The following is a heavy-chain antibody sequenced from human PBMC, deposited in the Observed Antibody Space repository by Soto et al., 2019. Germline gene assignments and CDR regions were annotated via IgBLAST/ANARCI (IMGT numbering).Heavy chain of an antibody. CDR2: ISYDGSNK. V-gene: IGHV3-30-3*01. Sequence: GGSLRLSCAASGFTFSSYAMHWVRQSPGKGLEWVAVISYDGSNKYYADSVKGRFTISRDNSKNTLYLQMNSLRAEDTAVYYCARVFGLWAYDSSGYSDYWGQGTLVTVSS. D-gene: IGHD3-22*01. CDR3: ARVFGLWAYDSSGYSDY. J-gene: IGHJ4*02. CDR1: GFTFSSYA.